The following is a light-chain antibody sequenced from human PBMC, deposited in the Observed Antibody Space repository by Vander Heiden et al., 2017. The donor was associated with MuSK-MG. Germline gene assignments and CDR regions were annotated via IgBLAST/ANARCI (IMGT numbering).Light chain of an antibody. Sequence: DIQMTQSPSTLSAFVGDRVTITCRASQSISNCLAWYQQRPGQAPNVLIYDASTLESGVPSRFSGSGSGTEFTLTISSLQPDDFATYYCQQYNGPLTFGQGTKVEIK. CDR3: QQYNGPLT. J-gene: IGKJ1*01. CDR1: QSISNC. V-gene: IGKV1-5*01. CDR2: DAS.